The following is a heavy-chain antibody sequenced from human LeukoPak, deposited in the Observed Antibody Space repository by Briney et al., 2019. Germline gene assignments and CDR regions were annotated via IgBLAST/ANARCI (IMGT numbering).Heavy chain of an antibody. CDR1: GGSISGFY. Sequence: SETLSLTCTVSGGSISGFYWSWIRQPAGKGLEWIGRIYTSGTTNYNPSLKSRVIMSVDTSKNQFSLKLSSVTAADTAVYYCARDSYDSSGYYYGMDVWGQGTTVTVSS. V-gene: IGHV4-4*07. D-gene: IGHD3-22*01. CDR2: IYTSGTT. CDR3: ARDSYDSSGYYYGMDV. J-gene: IGHJ6*02.